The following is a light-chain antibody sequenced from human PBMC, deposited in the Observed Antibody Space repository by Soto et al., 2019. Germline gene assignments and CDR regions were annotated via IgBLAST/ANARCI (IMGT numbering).Light chain of an antibody. CDR2: GAS. CDR1: QSISSSN. Sequence: EIVLTQSPGTLSLSPGEIATLSCRSSQSISSSNLAWFQQRPGQAPRLLIYGASSRAADSPDRISGSGSGTNFTLIISRLEPEDFAVYYCLLFGSSPWTFGQGTKVEVK. J-gene: IGKJ1*01. CDR3: LLFGSSPWT. V-gene: IGKV3-20*01.